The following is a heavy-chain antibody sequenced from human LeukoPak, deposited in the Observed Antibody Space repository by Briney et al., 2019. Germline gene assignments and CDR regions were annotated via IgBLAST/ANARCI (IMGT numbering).Heavy chain of an antibody. V-gene: IGHV4-39*07. CDR1: GGSISSSSYY. CDR2: IYYSGST. CDR3: ARGEGDHDAFDI. Sequence: SETLSLTCTVSGGSISSSSYYWGWIRQPPGKGLEWIGGIYYSGSTYYNPSLKSRVTISVDRSKNQFSLKLSSVTAADTAVYYCARGEGDHDAFDIWGQGTMVTVSS. D-gene: IGHD2-21*02. J-gene: IGHJ3*02.